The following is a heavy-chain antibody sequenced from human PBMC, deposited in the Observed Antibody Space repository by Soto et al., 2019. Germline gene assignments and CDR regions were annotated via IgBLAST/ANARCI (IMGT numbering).Heavy chain of an antibody. D-gene: IGHD3-9*01. J-gene: IGHJ4*02. CDR3: ARSDILTGYYQNIPTLPLNY. V-gene: IGHV1-69*13. CDR1: GGTFSSYA. Sequence: ASVKVSCKASGGTFSSYAISWVRQAPGQGLEWMGGIIPIFGTANYAQKFQGRVTITADESTSTAYMELSSLRSEDTAVYYCARSDILTGYYQNIPTLPLNYWGQGTLVTVS. CDR2: IIPIFGTA.